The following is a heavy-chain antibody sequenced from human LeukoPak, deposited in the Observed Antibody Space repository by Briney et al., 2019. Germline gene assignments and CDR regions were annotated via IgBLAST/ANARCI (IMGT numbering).Heavy chain of an antibody. Sequence: SETLSLTCTVSGGSISSSSYYWGWIRQPPGKGLEWIGSIYYRGSTCYHPSLKSRLTVSVDTSKNHFSLKLSSVTAADTAVYYCARPRRDGYIDAFDIWGQGTMVTVSP. D-gene: IGHD5-24*01. CDR3: ARPRRDGYIDAFDI. CDR1: GGSISSSSYY. CDR2: IYYRGST. J-gene: IGHJ3*02. V-gene: IGHV4-39*02.